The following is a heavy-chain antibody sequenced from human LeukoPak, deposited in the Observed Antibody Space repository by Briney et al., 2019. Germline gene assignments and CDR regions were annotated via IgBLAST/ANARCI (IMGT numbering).Heavy chain of an antibody. CDR2: ISGSGGST. Sequence: GGSLRLSCAASGFTFSSYAMSWVRQAPGKGLGWVSAISGSGGSTYYADSVKGRFTISRDNSKNTLYLQMNSLRAEDTAVYYCAKGVLRYFDWLPGDYWGQGTLVTVSS. D-gene: IGHD3-9*01. CDR3: AKGVLRYFDWLPGDY. CDR1: GFTFSSYA. J-gene: IGHJ4*02. V-gene: IGHV3-23*01.